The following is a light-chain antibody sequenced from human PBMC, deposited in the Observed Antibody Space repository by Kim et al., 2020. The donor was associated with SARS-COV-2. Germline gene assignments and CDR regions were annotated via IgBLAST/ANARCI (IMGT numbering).Light chain of an antibody. Sequence: DTPTCTGTNTNIGNKAAVWLQHHPGPPPKLLSYGNNNRPSGISDRLSASKSGNTASLTITGLQPEDEADYYCSAWDSSLSAWVFGGGTQLTVL. CDR1: NTNIGNKA. CDR2: GNN. CDR3: SAWDSSLSAWV. V-gene: IGLV10-54*01. J-gene: IGLJ3*02.